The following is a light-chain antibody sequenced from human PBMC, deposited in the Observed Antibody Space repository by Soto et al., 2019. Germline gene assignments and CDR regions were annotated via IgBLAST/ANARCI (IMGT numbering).Light chain of an antibody. CDR2: EVS. Sequence: QSVLTQPPSVSGSPGQSVTISCTGSNSDVGGYNRLSWYQQPPGTAPKLMIYEVSNRPSGVPDRFSGSKSGNTASLTISGLQAEDEADYYCTLYTSRSTYVFGTGTKVTVL. CDR1: NSDVGGYNR. J-gene: IGLJ1*01. CDR3: TLYTSRSTYV. V-gene: IGLV2-18*01.